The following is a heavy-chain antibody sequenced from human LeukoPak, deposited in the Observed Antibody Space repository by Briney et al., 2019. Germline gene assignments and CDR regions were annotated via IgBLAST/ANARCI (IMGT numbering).Heavy chain of an antibody. V-gene: IGHV4-59*08. CDR3: ARTRRATQWLFSFDY. CDR1: GGSISPYY. CDR2: IYYSGST. J-gene: IGHJ4*02. D-gene: IGHD6-19*01. Sequence: SETLSLTCNVSGGSISPYYWSWIRQPPGKGLEWIGYIYYSGSTNYNPSLKSRVTISVDTSKNQFSLKLSSVTAADTAVYYCARTRRATQWLFSFDYWGQGTLVTVSS.